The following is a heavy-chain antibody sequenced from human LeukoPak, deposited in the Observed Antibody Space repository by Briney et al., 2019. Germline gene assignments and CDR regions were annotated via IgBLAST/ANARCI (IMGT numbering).Heavy chain of an antibody. Sequence: SETLSLTCAVYGGSFSGYYWSWIRQPPGKGLEWIGEINHSGSTNYNPSLKSRVTIPVDTSKNQFSLKLSSVTAADTAVYYCARDHVITFGGVIVPYYFGYWGQGTLVTVSS. CDR3: ARDHVITFGGVIVPYYFGY. J-gene: IGHJ4*02. D-gene: IGHD3-16*02. CDR2: INHSGST. V-gene: IGHV4-34*01. CDR1: GGSFSGYY.